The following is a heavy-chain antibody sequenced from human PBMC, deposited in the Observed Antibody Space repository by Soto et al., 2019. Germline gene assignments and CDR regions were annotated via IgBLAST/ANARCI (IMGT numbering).Heavy chain of an antibody. CDR2: ISSSSTTI. J-gene: IGHJ4*02. Sequence: QVQLVESGGGLVKPGGSLRLSCAASGFTFSDHYMNWIRQAPGKGLEWVSYISSSSTTIQYADSVKGRFTISRDNAKNSLYLQMNSLRAEDTAVYYCARDHRWRRHDSWGQGTLVTVSS. V-gene: IGHV3-11*01. D-gene: IGHD3-16*02. CDR3: ARDHRWRRHDS. CDR1: GFTFSDHY.